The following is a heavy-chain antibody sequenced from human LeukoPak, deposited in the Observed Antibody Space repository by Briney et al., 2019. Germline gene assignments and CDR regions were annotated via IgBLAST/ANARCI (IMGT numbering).Heavy chain of an antibody. CDR1: GFTFSSYS. CDR3: ARDVAAAGTAQTFDY. J-gene: IGHJ4*02. D-gene: IGHD6-13*01. V-gene: IGHV3-21*01. CDR2: ISSSSSYI. Sequence: KSGGSLRLSCAASGFTFSSYSMNWVRQAPGKGLEWVSSISSSSSYIYYADSVKGRFTISRDNAKNSLYLQMNSPRAEDTAVYYCARDVAAAGTAQTFDYWGQGTLVTVSS.